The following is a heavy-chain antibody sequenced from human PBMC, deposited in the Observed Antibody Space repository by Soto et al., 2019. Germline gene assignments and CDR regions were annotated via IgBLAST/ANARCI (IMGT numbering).Heavy chain of an antibody. Sequence: GASVKGSCKASGYTFTSYGISWVRQAPGQGLEWMGWISAYNGNTNYAQKLQGRVTMTTDTSTSTAYMELRSLRSDDTAVYYCARGFPGYCSGGSCPYYFDYWGQGTLVTVSS. CDR2: ISAYNGNT. J-gene: IGHJ4*02. D-gene: IGHD2-15*01. V-gene: IGHV1-18*01. CDR3: ARGFPGYCSGGSCPYYFDY. CDR1: GYTFTSYG.